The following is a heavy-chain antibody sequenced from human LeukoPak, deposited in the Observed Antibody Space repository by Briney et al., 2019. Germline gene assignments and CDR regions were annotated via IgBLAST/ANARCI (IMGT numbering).Heavy chain of an antibody. Sequence: GESLKISCKGSGYGFSSYWIGWVRQMPGKGLEYMGIICPGDSDTRYSQSFQGQDTISADKSITTAYLQWSSLKASDTAMYYCARHTTVEGSLRFDYWGQGTLVSVSS. D-gene: IGHD4-23*01. CDR3: ARHTTVEGSLRFDY. CDR1: GYGFSSYW. V-gene: IGHV5-51*01. J-gene: IGHJ4*02. CDR2: ICPGDSDT.